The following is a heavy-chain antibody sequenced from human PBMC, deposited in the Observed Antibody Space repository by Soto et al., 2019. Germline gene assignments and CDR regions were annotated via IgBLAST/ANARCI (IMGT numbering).Heavy chain of an antibody. CDR2: ISYDGSNK. CDR3: AKDRYDILTGYYSANFDY. D-gene: IGHD3-9*01. Sequence: GGSLRLSCAASGFTFSSYGMHWVRQAPGKGLEWVAVISYDGSNKYYADSVKGRFTISRDNSKNTLYLQMNSLRAEDTAVYYCAKDRYDILTGYYSANFDYWGQGTLVTVSS. V-gene: IGHV3-30*18. CDR1: GFTFSSYG. J-gene: IGHJ4*02.